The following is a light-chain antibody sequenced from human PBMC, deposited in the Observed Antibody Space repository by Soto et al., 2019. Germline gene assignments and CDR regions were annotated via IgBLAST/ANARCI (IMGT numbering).Light chain of an antibody. CDR1: QSISSW. Sequence: DIQMTQSPSTLSASVGDRVTITCRASQSISSWLAWYQQKPGKAPKLLIYDASSLESGVPSRFSGSGSGTEFTLTISSLQPDDFATYYCQQYNRASLYTFGQGTKLDIK. J-gene: IGKJ2*01. V-gene: IGKV1-5*01. CDR2: DAS. CDR3: QQYNRASLYT.